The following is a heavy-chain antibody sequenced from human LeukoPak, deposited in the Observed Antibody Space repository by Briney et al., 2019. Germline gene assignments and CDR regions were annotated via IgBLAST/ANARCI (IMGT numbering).Heavy chain of an antibody. CDR2: ISSSSSYI. CDR3: ARVLFSMSYFDY. D-gene: IGHD2/OR15-2a*01. V-gene: IGHV3-21*04. J-gene: IGHJ4*02. Sequence: GGSLRLSCAASGFTFSSYSMNWVRQAPGKGLEWVSSISSSSSYIYYADSVKGRFTISRDNAKNSLYLQIHSLRAEDTAVYYCARVLFSMSYFDYWGQGTQVTVSS. CDR1: GFTFSSYS.